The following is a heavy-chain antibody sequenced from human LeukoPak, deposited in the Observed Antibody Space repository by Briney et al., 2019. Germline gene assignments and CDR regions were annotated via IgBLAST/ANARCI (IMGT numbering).Heavy chain of an antibody. D-gene: IGHD6-19*01. V-gene: IGHV3-23*01. CDR3: ARNSGWYGVS. CDR1: GFTFDDYG. J-gene: IGHJ4*02. Sequence: GGSLRLSCAASGFTFDDYGMSWVRQAAGQGLDWVSCADYSGGDTHYADSVIGRFTISRDHSKNTLYLQLTSLSADDTAVYYCARNSGWYGVSWGQGTLVTVSS. CDR2: ADYSGGDT.